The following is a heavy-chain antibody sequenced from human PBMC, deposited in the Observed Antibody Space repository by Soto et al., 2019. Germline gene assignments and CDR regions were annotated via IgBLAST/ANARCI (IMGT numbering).Heavy chain of an antibody. CDR3: ATGYGDYGYAFDI. V-gene: IGHV3-21*01. Sequence: GGSLRLSCAASGFTFSSYSMNWVRQAPGKGPEWVSSISSSSSYIYYADSVKGRFTISRDNAKNSLYLQMNSLRAEDTAVYYCATGYGDYGYAFDIWGQGTMVTVSS. CDR2: ISSSSSYI. D-gene: IGHD4-17*01. CDR1: GFTFSSYS. J-gene: IGHJ3*02.